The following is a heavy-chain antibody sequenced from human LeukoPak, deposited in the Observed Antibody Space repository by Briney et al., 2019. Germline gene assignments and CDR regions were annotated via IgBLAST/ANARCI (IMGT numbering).Heavy chain of an antibody. CDR2: IKSKTDGGTT. Sequence: GGSLRLSCAASGFTFSNAWMSWVRQAPGKGLEWVGRIKSKTDGGTTDYAAPVKGRFTISRDDSKNTLYLQMNSLKTEDTAVYYCTTELYFYDSSDSVEAFDIWGQGTMVTVSS. J-gene: IGHJ3*02. D-gene: IGHD3-22*01. CDR1: GFTFSNAW. CDR3: TTELYFYDSSDSVEAFDI. V-gene: IGHV3-15*01.